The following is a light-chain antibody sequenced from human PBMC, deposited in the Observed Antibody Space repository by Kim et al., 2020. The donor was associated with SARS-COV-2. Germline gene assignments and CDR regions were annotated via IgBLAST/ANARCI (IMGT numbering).Light chain of an antibody. CDR2: KAS. Sequence: DIQMTQSPSILSASVGDRVTITCRASRSLSGWLAWYQQKPGKSPRLLIYKASSLEGGVPSRFSGSRSETEYTLTISSLQPDDFATYYCLQYNTYPYSFGQGTKLEI. CDR1: RSLSGW. CDR3: LQYNTYPYS. V-gene: IGKV1-5*03. J-gene: IGKJ2*03.